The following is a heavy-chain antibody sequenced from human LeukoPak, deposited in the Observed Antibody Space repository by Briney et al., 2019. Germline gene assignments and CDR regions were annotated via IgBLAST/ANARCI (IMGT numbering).Heavy chain of an antibody. D-gene: IGHD6-19*01. CDR3: ARFLYSSGSPYFDY. J-gene: IGHJ4*02. CDR1: GGSISSCRYY. Sequence: TPSETLSLTCTVSGGSISSCRYYWGWIRQPPGKGLEWIGSIYYSGNTYYNPSLKSRVTISVDTSRNRFSLKLSSVTAADTAVYYCARFLYSSGSPYFDYWGQGTLVTVSS. V-gene: IGHV4-39*01. CDR2: IYYSGNT.